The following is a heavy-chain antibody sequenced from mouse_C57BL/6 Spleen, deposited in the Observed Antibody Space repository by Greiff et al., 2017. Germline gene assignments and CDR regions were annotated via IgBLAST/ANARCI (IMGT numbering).Heavy chain of an antibody. Sequence: QVPLQQPGAELVRPGSSVKLSCKASGYTFTSYWMHWVKQRPIQGLEWIGNIDPSHSETHYNQKFKDKATLTVDNSSSTAYMPLSSLTSEDSAVYYGARRDYGSSYWYFDVGGTVTTVTGSS. V-gene: IGHV1-52*01. D-gene: IGHD1-1*01. CDR1: GYTFTSYW. J-gene: IGHJ1*03. CDR3: ARRDYGSSYWYFDV. CDR2: IDPSHSET.